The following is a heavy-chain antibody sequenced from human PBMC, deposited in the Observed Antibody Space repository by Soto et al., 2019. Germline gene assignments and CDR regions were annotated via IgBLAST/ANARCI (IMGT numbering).Heavy chain of an antibody. Sequence: SQTLSLTCAISGDRVSSNSAAWNWIRQSPSRGLEWLGRTYYRSKWYNDYAVSVKSRITINPDTSKNQFSLQLNSVTPEDTAVYYCASEAWGIAAAGSAWFDPWGQGTLVTVSS. CDR2: TYYRSKWYN. CDR1: GDRVSSNSAA. CDR3: ASEAWGIAAAGSAWFDP. J-gene: IGHJ5*02. D-gene: IGHD6-13*01. V-gene: IGHV6-1*01.